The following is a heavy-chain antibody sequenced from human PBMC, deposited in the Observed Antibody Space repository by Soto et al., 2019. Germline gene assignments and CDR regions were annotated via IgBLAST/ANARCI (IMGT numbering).Heavy chain of an antibody. D-gene: IGHD2-21*02. Sequence: QVQLVESGGGVVQPGRSLRLSCAASGFTFSSYGMHLVRQAPGKGLEWVAVISYDGSNKYYADSVKGRFTISRDNSKNTLYLLMNSLRAEDTAVYYCAKGGEAYCGGDCYYDYWGQGTLVTVSS. CDR1: GFTFSSYG. CDR3: AKGGEAYCGGDCYYDY. J-gene: IGHJ4*02. CDR2: ISYDGSNK. V-gene: IGHV3-30*18.